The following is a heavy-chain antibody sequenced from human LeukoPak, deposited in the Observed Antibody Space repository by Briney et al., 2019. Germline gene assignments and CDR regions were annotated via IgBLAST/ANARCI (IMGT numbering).Heavy chain of an antibody. CDR2: INHSGST. D-gene: IGHD3-16*01. V-gene: IGHV4-34*01. CDR1: GGSISIGGYY. CDR3: AGGKEYYDYVWGSYTPAYYFDY. Sequence: SQTLSLTCAVSGGSISIGGYYWSWIRQPPGKGPEWIGEINHSGSTNYNPSLKSRVTISVDTSKDQFSLKLSSVTAADTAVYYCAGGKEYYDYVWGSYTPAYYFDYWGQGTLVTVSS. J-gene: IGHJ4*02.